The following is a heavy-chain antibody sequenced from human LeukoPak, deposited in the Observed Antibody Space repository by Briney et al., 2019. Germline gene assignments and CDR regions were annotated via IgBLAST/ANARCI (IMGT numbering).Heavy chain of an antibody. D-gene: IGHD3-22*01. J-gene: IGHJ4*02. CDR1: GFTFSSYA. Sequence: GGSLRLSCAASGFTFSSYAMSWVRQAPGKGLEWVSTISGSGGSTYYADSVKGRFTISRDNSKSTLYLQMNSLRAEDTAVYYCARDKADYDSSGFDYWGQGTLVTVSS. CDR3: ARDKADYDSSGFDY. V-gene: IGHV3-23*01. CDR2: ISGSGGST.